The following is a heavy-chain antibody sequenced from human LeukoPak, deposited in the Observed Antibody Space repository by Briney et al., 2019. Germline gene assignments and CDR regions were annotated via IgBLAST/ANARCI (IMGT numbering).Heavy chain of an antibody. CDR2: ISSCGAA. V-gene: IGHV3-53*04. Sequence: PVGSLRLSCAASGFTVSSNYMRGVPPAPGGGRVWGSVISSCGAAYSPDSVKGRFTVSRHTSKNASFLQMNSLRAEDMAVYYCAGYQCDRLLSHSGDRCYYYKGMDVWGQGATVTVSS. D-gene: IGHD2-21*01. J-gene: IGHJ6*02. CDR1: GFTVSSNY. CDR3: AGYQCDRLLSHSGDRCYYYKGMDV.